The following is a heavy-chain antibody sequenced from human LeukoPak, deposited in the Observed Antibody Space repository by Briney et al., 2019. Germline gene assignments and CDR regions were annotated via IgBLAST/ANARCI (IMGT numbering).Heavy chain of an antibody. D-gene: IGHD5-24*01. CDR3: ARGTDAYKLGNI. Sequence: PSETLSLTCGVYGGSFSDHYWTWIRHSPGKGLEWIGESSHNEGTHSNPSLKSRVTMSLDTSKNQSYLNLNSVTAADTAAYYCARGTDAYKLGNIWGQGTLVTVSP. V-gene: IGHV4-34*01. J-gene: IGHJ4*02. CDR1: GGSFSDHY. CDR2: SSHNEGT.